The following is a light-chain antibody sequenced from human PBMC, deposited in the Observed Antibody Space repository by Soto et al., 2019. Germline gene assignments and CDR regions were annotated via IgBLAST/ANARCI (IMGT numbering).Light chain of an antibody. J-gene: IGKJ3*01. CDR3: QQYDSPLFS. CDR2: GAS. Sequence: EIGLTQSPGTLSLSPGERATLSCRASQSVSSTYLAWSQKKPGQAPRLLIYGASSRATGIPARFSGSGCGTDFTLTISRLEPEDCAVYYCQQYDSPLFSFRPGTKLDI. V-gene: IGKV3-20*01. CDR1: QSVSSTY.